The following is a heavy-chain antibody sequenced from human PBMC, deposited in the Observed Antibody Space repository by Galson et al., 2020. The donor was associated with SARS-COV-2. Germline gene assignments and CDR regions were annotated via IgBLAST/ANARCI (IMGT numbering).Heavy chain of an antibody. J-gene: IGHJ5*02. D-gene: IGHD6-13*01. CDR1: GFSLSTSGMC. CDR2: IDWDDDK. V-gene: IGHV2-70*11. Sequence: SGPTLVKPTQTLTLTCTFTGFSLSTSGMCVSWIRQPPGKALEWLARIDWDDDKYYSTSLKTRLTISKDTSKNQVVLTMTNMDPVDPATYYCARIRLAAAGTPFDPWGQGTLVTVSS. CDR3: ARIRLAAAGTPFDP.